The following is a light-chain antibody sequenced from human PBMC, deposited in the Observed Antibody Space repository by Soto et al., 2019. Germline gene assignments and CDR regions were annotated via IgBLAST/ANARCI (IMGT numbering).Light chain of an antibody. CDR3: QSQDRSLSASV. Sequence: QSVLTQPPSLSGTPGQTVTISCIGSRSNIGSAIVHWYQQVPGTAPKHLIYMNSQRPSGVPDRFSGSKSGTSASLVITGLRPEDEADYYCQSQDRSLSASVFGGGTKVTVL. J-gene: IGLJ3*02. CDR1: RSNIGSAI. CDR2: MNS. V-gene: IGLV1-47*01.